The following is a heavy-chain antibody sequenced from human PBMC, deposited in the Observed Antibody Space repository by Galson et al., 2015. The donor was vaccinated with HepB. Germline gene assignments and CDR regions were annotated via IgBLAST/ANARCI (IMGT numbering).Heavy chain of an antibody. CDR3: AKDLTDIVVVPAADY. D-gene: IGHD2-2*01. CDR2: ISWNSGSI. CDR1: GFTFDDYA. Sequence: SLRLSCAASGFTFDDYAMHWVRQAPGKGLEWVSGISWNSGSIGYADSVKGRFTISRDNAKNSLYLQMNSLRAEDTALYYCAKDLTDIVVVPAADYWGQGTLVTVSS. J-gene: IGHJ4*02. V-gene: IGHV3-9*01.